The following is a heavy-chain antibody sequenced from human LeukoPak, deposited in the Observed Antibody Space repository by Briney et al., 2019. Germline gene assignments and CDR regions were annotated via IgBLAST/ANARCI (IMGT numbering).Heavy chain of an antibody. CDR3: AKDWTGTSYYFEY. D-gene: IGHD3/OR15-3a*01. J-gene: IGHJ4*02. Sequence: GGSLRLSCAASGFFFSTYDMHWVRQAPGKGLEWLAFIRNDGRNKYYADSVKGRFTISRDNSKNTLYLQMNSLRAGDTALYYCAKDWTGTSYYFEYWGQGTLVTVSS. CDR1: GFFFSTYD. V-gene: IGHV3-30*02. CDR2: IRNDGRNK.